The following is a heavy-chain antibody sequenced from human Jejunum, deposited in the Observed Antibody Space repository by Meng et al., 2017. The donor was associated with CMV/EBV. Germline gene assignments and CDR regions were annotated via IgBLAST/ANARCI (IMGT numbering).Heavy chain of an antibody. CDR3: ARGGWRFSFGSFDY. Sequence: GFTFSSYAMNWVRQAPGKGVEWVSYIGSSGRTIYFATSVRSRFTISRDNAKNSLYLQMNSLTGEDTAMYYCARGGWRFSFGSFDYWGQGALVTVSS. J-gene: IGHJ4*02. V-gene: IGHV3-48*04. CDR2: IGSSGRTI. D-gene: IGHD5-18*01. CDR1: GFTFSSYA.